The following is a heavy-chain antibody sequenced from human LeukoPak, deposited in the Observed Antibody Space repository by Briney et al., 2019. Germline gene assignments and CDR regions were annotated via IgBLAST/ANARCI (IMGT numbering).Heavy chain of an antibody. Sequence: SVKVSCKASGGTFSSYAISWVRQAPGQGLEWMGRIIPILGIANYAQKFQGRVTITADKSTSTAYMELSSLRSEDTAVYYCARDHLPVVPAAISSAFDIWGQGTMVTVSS. CDR1: GGTFSSYA. CDR2: IIPILGIA. D-gene: IGHD2-2*01. CDR3: ARDHLPVVPAAISSAFDI. V-gene: IGHV1-69*04. J-gene: IGHJ3*02.